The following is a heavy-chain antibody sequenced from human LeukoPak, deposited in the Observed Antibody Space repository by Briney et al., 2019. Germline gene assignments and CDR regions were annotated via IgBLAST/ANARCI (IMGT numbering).Heavy chain of an antibody. CDR3: ARDGTTIFGVVIHAEYFQH. CDR1: GFTFSSYS. CDR2: ISSSSSYI. D-gene: IGHD3-3*01. Sequence: GGSLRLSCAASGFTFSSYSMNWVRQAPGKGLEWVSSISSSSSYIYYADSVKGRFTISRDNAKNSLYLQMNSLRAEDTAVYYCARDGTTIFGVVIHAEYFQHWGQGTLVTVSS. J-gene: IGHJ1*01. V-gene: IGHV3-21*01.